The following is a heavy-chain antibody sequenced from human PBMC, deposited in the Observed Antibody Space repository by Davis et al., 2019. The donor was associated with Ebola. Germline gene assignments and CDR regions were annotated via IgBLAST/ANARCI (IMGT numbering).Heavy chain of an antibody. CDR1: GGSISSSNW. Sequence: MPSETLSLTCAVSGGSISSSNWWSWVRQPPGKGLEWIGEIYHSGSTNYNPSLKSRVTISVDKSKNQFSLKLSSVTAADTAVYYCAGMGRYYDFWSGYGSMDVWGQGTTVTVSS. J-gene: IGHJ6*02. CDR3: AGMGRYYDFWSGYGSMDV. CDR2: IYHSGST. D-gene: IGHD3-3*01. V-gene: IGHV4-4*02.